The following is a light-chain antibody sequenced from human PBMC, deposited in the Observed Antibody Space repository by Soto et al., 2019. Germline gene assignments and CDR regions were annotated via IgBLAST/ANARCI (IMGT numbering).Light chain of an antibody. CDR2: VAS. J-gene: IGKJ1*01. CDR1: QSIASSF. V-gene: IGKV3-20*01. CDR3: QQGWT. Sequence: IVLTQSPGTVSLSPGDRATLSCRANQSIASSFLSWYQQKPGQAPRLLIYVASTRATGIPDRFSGSGSGKDFTLTISRLEPEDFAVYFCQQGWTFGQGTKVEIK.